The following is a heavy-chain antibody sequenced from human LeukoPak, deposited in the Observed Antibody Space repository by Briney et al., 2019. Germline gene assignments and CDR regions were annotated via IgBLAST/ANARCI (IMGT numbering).Heavy chain of an antibody. CDR1: GYTFTGYY. J-gene: IGHJ6*03. CDR2: INPNSGGT. D-gene: IGHD1-26*01. V-gene: IGHV1-2*02. CDR3: ARTRNYSGNYYYYYMDV. Sequence: GASVKVSCKASGYTFTGYYMHWVRQAPGQGLEWMGWINPNSGGTNYAQKLQGRVTMTTDTSTSTAYMELRSLRPDDTAVYYCARTRNYSGNYYYYYMDVWGKGTTVTISS.